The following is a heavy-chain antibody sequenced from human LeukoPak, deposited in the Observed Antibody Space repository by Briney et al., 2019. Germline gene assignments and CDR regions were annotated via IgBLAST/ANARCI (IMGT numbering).Heavy chain of an antibody. V-gene: IGHV1-18*01. CDR2: ISAYNGNT. Sequence: ASVKVSCKASGGTFSSYAISWVRQAPGQGLEWMGWISAYNGNTNYAQKLQGRVTMTTDTSTSTAYMELRSLRSDDTAVYYCARDYYGSGSYPNFDYWGQGTLVTVSS. CDR1: GGTFSSYA. J-gene: IGHJ4*02. CDR3: ARDYYGSGSYPNFDY. D-gene: IGHD3-10*01.